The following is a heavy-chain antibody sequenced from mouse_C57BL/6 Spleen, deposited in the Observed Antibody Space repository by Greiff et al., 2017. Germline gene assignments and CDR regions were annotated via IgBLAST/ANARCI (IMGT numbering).Heavy chain of an antibody. CDR1: GFTFSSYA. J-gene: IGHJ3*01. V-gene: IGHV5-4*01. CDR3: ARDETAQIAY. Sequence: EVMLVESGGGLVKPGGSLKLSCAASGFTFSSYAMSWVRQTPEKRLEWVATISDGGSYTYYPDNVKGRFTISRDNAKNNLYLQMSHLKSEDTAMYYCARDETAQIAYWGQGTLVTVSA. D-gene: IGHD3-2*02. CDR2: ISDGGSYT.